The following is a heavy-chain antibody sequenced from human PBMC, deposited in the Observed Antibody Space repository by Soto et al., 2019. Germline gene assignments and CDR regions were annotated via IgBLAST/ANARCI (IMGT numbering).Heavy chain of an antibody. Sequence: EMQLVESGGGLVQPGGSLRLSCATSGFTFSTSAMHWVRQVSGKGLEWIARIRNKANNYATTYAPSVIGRFTISRDDSENTVYLHMNSLKIEDTAIYYCAKQIYGGNSWGQGTLVTVSA. CDR1: GFTFSTSA. CDR3: AKQIYGGNS. J-gene: IGHJ4*02. D-gene: IGHD2-21*02. V-gene: IGHV3-73*02. CDR2: IRNKANNYAT.